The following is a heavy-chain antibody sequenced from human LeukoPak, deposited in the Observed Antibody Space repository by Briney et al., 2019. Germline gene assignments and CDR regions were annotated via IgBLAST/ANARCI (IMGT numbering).Heavy chain of an antibody. V-gene: IGHV3-23*01. CDR2: IRGSGDNT. D-gene: IGHD3-22*01. J-gene: IGHJ6*02. CDR3: AKDGPYYYDSTGYYIHYYYGMDV. CDR1: GFTFSSYV. Sequence: GGSLRLSCAASGFTFSSYVMNRVRQAPGKGLEWVSGIRGSGDNTYYADSVKGRFTISRDNSKNTLYLQMNSLRAEGTAVYYCAKDGPYYYDSTGYYIHYYYGMDVWGQGTTVTVSS.